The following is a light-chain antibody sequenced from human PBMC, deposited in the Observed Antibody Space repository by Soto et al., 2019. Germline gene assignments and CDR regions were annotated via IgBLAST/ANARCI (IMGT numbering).Light chain of an antibody. CDR1: QSVLYSSNNKNY. V-gene: IGKV4-1*01. Sequence: DFVMTQSPDSLAVSLGERATINCKSSQSVLYSSNNKNYLAWYQQKPGQPPKLLIYWASTRESGVPDRVSGSGSGTDFTLTISSLQAEDVAVYYCQQYYSIPYTFGQGTKLEIK. CDR3: QQYYSIPYT. J-gene: IGKJ2*01. CDR2: WAS.